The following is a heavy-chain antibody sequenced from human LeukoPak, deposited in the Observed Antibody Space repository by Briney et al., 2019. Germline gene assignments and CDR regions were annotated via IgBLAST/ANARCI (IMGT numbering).Heavy chain of an antibody. J-gene: IGHJ4*02. CDR1: GASMSSNY. Sequence: SETLSLTCNVSGASMSSNYWSWIRQPPGKGLEWIGYIYHSGNTNYSPSLEGRVTMSVDESKNQFSLRVHFVSAADTAVYYCASTRRAAVAGRFDSWGQGTLVTVSS. CDR3: ASTRRAAVAGRFDS. CDR2: IYHSGNT. V-gene: IGHV4-4*09. D-gene: IGHD6-19*01.